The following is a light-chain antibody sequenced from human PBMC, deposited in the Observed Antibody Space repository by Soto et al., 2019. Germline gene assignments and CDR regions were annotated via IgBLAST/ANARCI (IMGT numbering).Light chain of an antibody. J-gene: IGKJ2*01. CDR2: AAS. Sequence: DIQMTQSPSSLSTSVGDRVTITCRASQSISSYLKWYQQKPGTAPKLLIYAASSLQSGGPSRFSGSGSGTDFTLSISSLQPEDCATYYCQQGYSSPNTFGQGTKLEIK. CDR1: QSISSY. V-gene: IGKV1-39*01. CDR3: QQGYSSPNT.